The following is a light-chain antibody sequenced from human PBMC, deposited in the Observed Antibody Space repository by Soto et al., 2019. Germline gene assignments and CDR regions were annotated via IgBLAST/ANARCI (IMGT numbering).Light chain of an antibody. Sequence: DIVMTQSPDSLAVSLGERATINCESSQSVLFTSNNKNYLAWYQQKPGQPPKLLLSWASARESGVPERFSGSGSGTEFTLTISSLQSEDFAVYYCQQYYTWPPAITFGQGTRLEIK. CDR2: WAS. V-gene: IGKV4-1*01. CDR3: QQYYTWPPAIT. CDR1: QSVLFTSNNKNY. J-gene: IGKJ5*01.